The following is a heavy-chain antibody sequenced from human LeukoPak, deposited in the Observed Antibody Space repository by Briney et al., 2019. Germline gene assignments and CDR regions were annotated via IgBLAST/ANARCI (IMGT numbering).Heavy chain of an antibody. J-gene: IGHJ4*02. CDR3: ASIAARPPFDY. CDR2: ISYDGSNK. Sequence: GGSLRLSCAASGFTFSSYAMHWVRQAPGKGLEWVAVISYDGSNKYYADSVKGRFTISRDNSKNTLYLQMSSLRAEDTAVYYCASIAARPPFDYWGQGTLVTVAS. CDR1: GFTFSSYA. V-gene: IGHV3-30*04. D-gene: IGHD6-6*01.